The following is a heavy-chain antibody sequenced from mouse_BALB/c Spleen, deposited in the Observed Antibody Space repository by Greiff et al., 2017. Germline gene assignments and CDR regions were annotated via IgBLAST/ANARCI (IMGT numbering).Heavy chain of an antibody. CDR2: ISSGGSYT. CDR3: APTPFDY. Sequence: VQLKESGGGLVKPGGSLKLSCAASGFTFSSYGMSWVRQTPDKRLEWVATISSGGSYTYYPDSVKGRFTISRDNAKNTLYLQMSSLKSEDTAMYYCAPTPFDYWGQGTTLTVSS. V-gene: IGHV5-6*01. J-gene: IGHJ2*01. CDR1: GFTFSSYG.